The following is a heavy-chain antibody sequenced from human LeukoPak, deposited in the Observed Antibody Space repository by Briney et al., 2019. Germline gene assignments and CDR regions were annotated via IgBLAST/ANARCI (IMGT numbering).Heavy chain of an antibody. CDR1: GFIFDSYS. CDR2: ISSGGSTI. V-gene: IGHV3-48*01. CDR3: ARDIAPSAIPDAFDF. Sequence: GGYLRLSCAASGFIFDSYSMNWVRQAPGKGLEWVSYISSGGSTINYADSVKGRFAISRDNAKNSLYLQMNSLRAEDTAVYYCARDIAPSAIPDAFDFWGQGTMVTVSS. D-gene: IGHD2-2*02. J-gene: IGHJ3*01.